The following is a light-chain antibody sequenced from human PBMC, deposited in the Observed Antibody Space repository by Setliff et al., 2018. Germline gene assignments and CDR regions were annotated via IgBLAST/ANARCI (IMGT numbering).Light chain of an antibody. Sequence: QSALAQPRSVSGSPGQSVSISCTGTSSDVGGSNYVSWYQQHPGKAPKLMIYEVSNRPSGVSNRFSGSKSGNTASLTISGLQAEDEADYYCSSYTSSSTLEVFGTGTKVTVL. CDR3: SSYTSSSTLEV. V-gene: IGLV2-14*01. CDR2: EVS. CDR1: SSDVGGSNY. J-gene: IGLJ1*01.